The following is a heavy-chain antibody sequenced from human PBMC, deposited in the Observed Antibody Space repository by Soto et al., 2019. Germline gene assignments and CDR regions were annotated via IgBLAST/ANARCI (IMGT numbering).Heavy chain of an antibody. CDR1: GGSISSGGYS. J-gene: IGHJ4*02. V-gene: IGHV4-30-2*01. CDR2: IYHSGST. Sequence: SETLSLTCAVSGGSISSGGYSWSWIRQPPGKGLEWIGYIYHSGSTYYNPSLKSRVTISVDRSKNQFSLKLSSVTAADTAVYYCARGRDSSSSAPLDYWGQGTLVTVSS. D-gene: IGHD6-6*01. CDR3: ARGRDSSSSAPLDY.